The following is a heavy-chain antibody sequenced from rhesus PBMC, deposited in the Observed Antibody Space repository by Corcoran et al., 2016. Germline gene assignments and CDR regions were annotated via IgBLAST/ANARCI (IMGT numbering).Heavy chain of an antibody. V-gene: IGHV4-173*01. CDR2: ISVSGGTT. CDR1: GGSISDNY. Sequence: QVQLQESGPGLVKPSETLSLTCAVSGGSISDNYWSWIRQSPGKGLEWIGRISVSGGTTDYSPSLKSRIAIATDTPKNHVSLKLNAVTAADTAIYYCARGSGGHGLDSWGQGVVVTVSS. CDR3: ARGSGGHGLDS. D-gene: IGHD2-39*02. J-gene: IGHJ6*01.